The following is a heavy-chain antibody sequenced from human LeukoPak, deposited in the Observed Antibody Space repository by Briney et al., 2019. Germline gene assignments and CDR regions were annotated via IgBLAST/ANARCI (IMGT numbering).Heavy chain of an antibody. J-gene: IGHJ4*02. CDR1: GFTFSSYG. Sequence: GGSLRLSCAASGFTFSSYGMGWVRQAPGQGREWGANIKQDGTEKYYMASVKGRFSISRDNAKTSLYLQMNPLRAEDTAVYFCARDVRPDYWGQGTLVTVST. V-gene: IGHV3-7*04. CDR2: IKQDGTEK. CDR3: ARDVRPDY. D-gene: IGHD6-6*01.